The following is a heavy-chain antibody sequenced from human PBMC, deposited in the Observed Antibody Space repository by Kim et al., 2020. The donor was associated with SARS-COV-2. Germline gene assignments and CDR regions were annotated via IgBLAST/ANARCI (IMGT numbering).Heavy chain of an antibody. CDR1: GGSISSYY. D-gene: IGHD6-13*01. CDR3: ARVLEQQLVSSLWFDP. CDR2: IYYSGST. J-gene: IGHJ5*02. V-gene: IGHV4-59*13. Sequence: SETLSLTCTVSGGSISSYYWSWIRQPPGKGLEWIGYIYYSGSTNYNPSLKSRVTISVDTSKNQFSLKLSSVTAADTAVYYCARVLEQQLVSSLWFDPWGQGTLVTVSS.